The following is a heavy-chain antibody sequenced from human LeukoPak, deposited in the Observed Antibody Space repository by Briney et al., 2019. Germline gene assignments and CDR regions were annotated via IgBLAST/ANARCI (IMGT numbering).Heavy chain of an antibody. V-gene: IGHV4-39*01. J-gene: IGHJ4*02. CDR1: GRSISSSSYY. CDR2: IYYSGST. D-gene: IGHD5-12*01. CDR3: ARGMVATQVVY. Sequence: SETLSLTCTVSGRSISSSSYYWGWIRQPPGKGLEWIGSIYYSGSTYYNPSLKSRVTISVDTSKNQFSLKLSSVTAADTAVYYCARGMVATQVVYWGQGTLVAVSS.